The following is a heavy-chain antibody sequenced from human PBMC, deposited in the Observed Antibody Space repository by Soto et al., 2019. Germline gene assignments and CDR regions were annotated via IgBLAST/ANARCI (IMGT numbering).Heavy chain of an antibody. CDR2: ISPKSGAT. J-gene: IGHJ4*02. V-gene: IGHV1-2*02. CDR3: ARPPGYISDWYYFDL. Sequence: ASVKVSCKASGYTFIDYYMHWVRQAPGQGFEWLGRISPKSGATNYAQKFQGRVTMTWDTALNTAYMELSSLISEDTAVYYCARPPGYISDWYYFDLWGQGTLVTVSS. D-gene: IGHD3-9*01. CDR1: GYTFIDYY.